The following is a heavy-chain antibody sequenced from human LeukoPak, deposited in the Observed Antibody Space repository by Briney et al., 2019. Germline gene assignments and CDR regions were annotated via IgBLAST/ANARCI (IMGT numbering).Heavy chain of an antibody. D-gene: IGHD2/OR15-2a*01. J-gene: IGHJ3*02. CDR1: GGSISSYY. CDR3: ARGPYYADTPGAFDI. CDR2: IYTSGST. Sequence: SETLSLTCTVSGGSISSYYWSWIRQPAGKGLEWIGRIYTSGSTNYNPSLKSRVTISVDTPKNQFSLKLSSVTAADTAVYYCARGPYYADTPGAFDIWGQGTMVTVSS. V-gene: IGHV4-4*07.